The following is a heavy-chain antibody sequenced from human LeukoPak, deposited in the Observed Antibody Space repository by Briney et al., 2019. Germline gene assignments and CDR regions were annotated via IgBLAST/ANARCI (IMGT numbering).Heavy chain of an antibody. Sequence: HPGGSLRLSCAASGFIFSNYAMSWVRQAPGKGLQWVSAFSGSGGSTYYADSVKGRFTISRDNSKNTLYLQMNSLRAEDTAVYYCAKDLGAPADYWGQGTLVTVSS. CDR1: GFIFSNYA. CDR2: FSGSGGST. CDR3: AKDLGAPADY. J-gene: IGHJ4*02. V-gene: IGHV3-23*01.